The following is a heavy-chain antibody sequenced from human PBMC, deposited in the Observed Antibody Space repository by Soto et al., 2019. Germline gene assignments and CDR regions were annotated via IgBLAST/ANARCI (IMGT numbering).Heavy chain of an antibody. CDR2: INAGNGNT. J-gene: IGHJ6*02. D-gene: IGHD6-6*01. CDR3: AREYSSSATHHKFYYYYYYGMDV. V-gene: IGHV1-3*01. Sequence: ASVKVSCKASGYTFTSYAMHWVRQAPGQRLEWMGWINAGNGNTKYSQKFQGRVTITRDTSASTAYMELSSLRSEDTAVYYCAREYSSSATHHKFYYYYYYGMDVWGQGTTVTVSS. CDR1: GYTFTSYA.